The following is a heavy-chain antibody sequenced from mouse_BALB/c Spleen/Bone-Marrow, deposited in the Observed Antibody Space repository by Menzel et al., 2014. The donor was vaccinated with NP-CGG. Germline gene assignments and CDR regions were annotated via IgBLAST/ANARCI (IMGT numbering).Heavy chain of an antibody. J-gene: IGHJ2*01. CDR3: TRDNGPFDY. D-gene: IGHD1-2*01. V-gene: IGHV5-6-4*01. CDR2: ITSGGSYT. CDR1: GFIFSSYT. Sequence: EVKLVESGGGLVKPGGSLKLSCAASGFIFSSYTMSWVRQTPEKRLEWVATITSGGSYTYYPDSVKGRFTISRDNAKNTLYLQMSSLKSEDTAMYYCTRDNGPFDYWGQGTTLTVSS.